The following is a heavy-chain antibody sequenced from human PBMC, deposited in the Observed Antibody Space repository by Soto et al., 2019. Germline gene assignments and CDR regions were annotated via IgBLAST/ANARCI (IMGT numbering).Heavy chain of an antibody. Sequence: GGSLRLSCAASGFTFSSYGMHWVRQAPGKGLEWVAIISYDGSNEYYADSVKGRFTISRDNSKNTLYLQMNSLRVEDTAVYYCAKGVITCSGGTCYSDYWGQGTLGTVSP. CDR2: ISYDGSNE. J-gene: IGHJ4*02. V-gene: IGHV3-30*18. CDR3: AKGVITCSGGTCYSDY. D-gene: IGHD2-15*01. CDR1: GFTFSSYG.